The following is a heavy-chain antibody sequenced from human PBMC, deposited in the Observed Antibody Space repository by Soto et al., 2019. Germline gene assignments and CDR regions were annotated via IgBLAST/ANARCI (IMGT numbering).Heavy chain of an antibody. J-gene: IGHJ4*02. CDR1: GGSISSGGYS. Sequence: SETLSLTCAVSGGSISSGGYSWSWIRQRPGKGLEWIGYIYHSGSTYYNPSLKSRVTISVDRSKNQFSLKLSSVTAADTAVYYCARKKGITGTTGFDYWGQGTLVTVSS. V-gene: IGHV4-30-2*01. CDR2: IYHSGST. CDR3: ARKKGITGTTGFDY. D-gene: IGHD1-20*01.